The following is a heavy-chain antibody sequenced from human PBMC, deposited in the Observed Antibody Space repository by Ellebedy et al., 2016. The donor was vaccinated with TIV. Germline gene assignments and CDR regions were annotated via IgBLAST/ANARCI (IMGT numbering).Heavy chain of an antibody. CDR2: IRSKAYGGTT. D-gene: IGHD2-2*02. Sequence: PGGSLRLSCTASGFTIGDYAMSWFRQAPGKGVEGVGFIRSKAYGGTTEYAASVKGRFTISRDDSKSIAYLQMNSLKTEYTAVYYCTTVRVRGIVVVLAAINYYYGMDVWGQGTTVTVSS. J-gene: IGHJ6*02. V-gene: IGHV3-49*03. CDR3: TTVRVRGIVVVLAAINYYYGMDV. CDR1: GFTIGDYA.